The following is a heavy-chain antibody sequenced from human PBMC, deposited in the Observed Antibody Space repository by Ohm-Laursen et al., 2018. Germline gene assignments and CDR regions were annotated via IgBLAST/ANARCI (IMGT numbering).Heavy chain of an antibody. V-gene: IGHV1-69*10. J-gene: IGHJ6*02. CDR2: IIPIIGMV. CDR3: ARDLKGYINYEAYYNGMDV. CDR1: GYTFTGYY. Sequence: SVKVSCKASGYTFTGYYMHWVRQAPGQGLEWMGWIIPIIGMVDYSQKLQGRVTITADKSTNTAYMELSSLRSEDTAVYYCARDLKGYINYEAYYNGMDVWGQGTMVTVSS. D-gene: IGHD4-11*01.